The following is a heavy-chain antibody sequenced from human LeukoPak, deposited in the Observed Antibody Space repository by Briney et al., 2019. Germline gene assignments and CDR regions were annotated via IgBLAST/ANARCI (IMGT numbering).Heavy chain of an antibody. Sequence: PGGSLRLSCAASGFTFSDYYMSWTRQAPGKGLEWVSYISSSSSYTNYADSVKGRFTISRDNAKNSLYLQMNSLRAEDTAVYYCARSGAEDDAFDIWGQGTMVTVSS. CDR1: GFTFSDYY. J-gene: IGHJ3*02. V-gene: IGHV3-11*06. CDR2: ISSSSSYT. D-gene: IGHD4-17*01. CDR3: ARSGAEDDAFDI.